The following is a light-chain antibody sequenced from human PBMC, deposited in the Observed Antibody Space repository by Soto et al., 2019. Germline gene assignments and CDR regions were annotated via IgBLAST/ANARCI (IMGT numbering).Light chain of an antibody. J-gene: IGKJ1*01. CDR1: QSSSIW. V-gene: IGKV1-5*03. Sequence: DIQMTQSPSTLSASVGDRVAITCRASQSSSIWLAWYQQKPGKAPKLLIYKASSLESGVPSRFSGSGSGTEFTLTISSLQPDAFATYYCQQYKDYSWTFGQGTKVEIK. CDR3: QQYKDYSWT. CDR2: KAS.